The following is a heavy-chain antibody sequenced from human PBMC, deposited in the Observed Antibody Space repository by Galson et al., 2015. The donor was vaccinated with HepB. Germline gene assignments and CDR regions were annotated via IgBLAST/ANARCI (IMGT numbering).Heavy chain of an antibody. J-gene: IGHJ5*02. CDR2: INPNNGGT. V-gene: IGHV1-2*02. D-gene: IGHD4-17*01. Sequence: SVKVSCKASGYIFTDYYIHWVRQAPGQGLEWVGWINPNNGGTSFAPKFQGRVTMTSDTSINTAYMQLSRLTSDDTVFYYCGRPFDYGDQPFDPWGQGTLVTVSS. CDR1: GYIFTDYY. CDR3: GRPFDYGDQPFDP.